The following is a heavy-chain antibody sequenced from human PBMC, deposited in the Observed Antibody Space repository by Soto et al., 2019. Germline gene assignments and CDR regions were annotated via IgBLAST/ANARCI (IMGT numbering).Heavy chain of an antibody. CDR1: GGSISSGGYP. D-gene: IGHD3-22*01. J-gene: IGHJ5*02. CDR3: ARENYYDSSGQGWFAP. CDR2: IYHSGST. Sequence: PSETLSLTCAVSGGSISSGGYPWSWIRQPPGKGLEWIGYIYHSGSTYYNPSLKSRVTISVDRSKNQFSLKLGSVTAADTAVYYCARENYYDSSGQGWFAPWGQGTLVTVSS. V-gene: IGHV4-30-2*01.